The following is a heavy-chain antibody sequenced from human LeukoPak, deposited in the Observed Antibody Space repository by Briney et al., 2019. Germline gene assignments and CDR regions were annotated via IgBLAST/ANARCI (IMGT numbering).Heavy chain of an antibody. CDR3: AKGRPGPITMVRGVIFDY. J-gene: IGHJ4*02. D-gene: IGHD3-10*01. V-gene: IGHV3-23*01. Sequence: GGSLRLSCAASGFTFSSYAMSWVRQAPGKGLEWVSAISGSGGSTYYADSVKGRFTISRDNSKNTLYLQMNSLRAEDTAVYYCAKGRPGPITMVRGVIFDYWGQGTLVTVSS. CDR1: GFTFSSYA. CDR2: ISGSGGST.